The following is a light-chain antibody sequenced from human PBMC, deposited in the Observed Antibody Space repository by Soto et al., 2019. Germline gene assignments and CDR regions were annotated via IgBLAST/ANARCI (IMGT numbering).Light chain of an antibody. Sequence: QSALTQPASVSGSPGQSIAISCTGTSGDVGGYDYVSWYQQHPDKAPKLMIYEITKRPSWVSNRFSGSKSGNTASLTISVLPPEDEADYYCSSHTSGSTRVFGSGTKVTV. CDR1: SGDVGGYDY. CDR2: EIT. J-gene: IGLJ1*01. CDR3: SSHTSGSTRV. V-gene: IGLV2-14*01.